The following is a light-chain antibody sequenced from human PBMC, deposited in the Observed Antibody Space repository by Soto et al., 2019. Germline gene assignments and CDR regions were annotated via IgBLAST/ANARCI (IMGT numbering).Light chain of an antibody. J-gene: IGKJ2*01. CDR2: EVS. Sequence: IVMTQSPLSLSVTPGQPASISCKSSQSLLNTNGKTYLCWYLQKPGQPPQLLIYEVSNRFSGGPDRVSGSGSGTDFTLRISRVETEDVGVYHCMQGEQVPPTFGQGTKREIK. CDR1: QSLLNTNGKTY. CDR3: MQGEQVPPT. V-gene: IGKV2D-29*01.